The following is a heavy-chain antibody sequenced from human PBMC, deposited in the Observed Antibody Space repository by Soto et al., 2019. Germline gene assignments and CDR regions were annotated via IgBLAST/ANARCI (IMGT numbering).Heavy chain of an antibody. CDR3: ARSMVRETTYYYYYYGMDV. D-gene: IGHD3-10*01. Sequence: PSETLSRTCTVSGCSISSGGCYWSWIRQHRGKGLEWIGYIYYSGSAYYNPSLKSRVTISVDTSKNQFSLKLSSVTAADTAVYYCARSMVRETTYYYYYYGMDVWGQGTTVTVSS. J-gene: IGHJ6*02. CDR2: IYYSGSA. CDR1: GCSISSGGCY. V-gene: IGHV4-31*03.